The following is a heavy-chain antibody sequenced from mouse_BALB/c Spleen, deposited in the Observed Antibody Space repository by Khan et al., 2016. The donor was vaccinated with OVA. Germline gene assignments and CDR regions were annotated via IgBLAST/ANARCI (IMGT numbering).Heavy chain of an antibody. D-gene: IGHD2-2*01. V-gene: IGHV1S135*01. J-gene: IGHJ3*01. CDR2: IDPFIGDT. CDR1: GYSFTTYY. CDR3: TGSGYGAWFTY. Sequence: EVQLQQSGPELMKPGASGKISCKASGYSFTTYYIHWVKQSHGKSLEWIGYIDPFIGDTIYNQKFKGMATLTVDKSSSTAYIHLSNLTSEDSAVFYCTGSGYGAWFTYWGQGTLVTVSA.